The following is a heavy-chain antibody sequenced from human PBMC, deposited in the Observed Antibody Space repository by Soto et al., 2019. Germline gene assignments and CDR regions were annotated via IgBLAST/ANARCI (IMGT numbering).Heavy chain of an antibody. D-gene: IGHD6-13*01. V-gene: IGHV3-11*06. J-gene: IGHJ4*02. Sequence: QVQLVESGGGLVKPGGSLRLSCAASGFTFSDYYMSWIRQAPGKGLEWVSYISSSSSYTNYADSVKGRFTISRDNAKNSLYLQMNSLRAEDTAVYYCAKLSQQGSWPDYWGQGTLVTVSS. CDR2: ISSSSSYT. CDR1: GFTFSDYY. CDR3: AKLSQQGSWPDY.